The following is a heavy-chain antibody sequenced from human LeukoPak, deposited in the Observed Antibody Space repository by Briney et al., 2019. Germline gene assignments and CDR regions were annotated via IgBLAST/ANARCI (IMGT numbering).Heavy chain of an antibody. V-gene: IGHV4-59*01. Sequence: SETLSLTCSVSGDSISSSDWSWIRQPPGKGLEWIGYIYHHGKSGYNPSLQRRVTISLDTSKNQFSLTLSFVTAADPAMYYCARIRGLGDVSPYSDFWGQGTPVAVSS. J-gene: IGHJ4*02. CDR1: GDSISSSD. CDR2: IYHHGKS. CDR3: ARIRGLGDVSPYSDF. D-gene: IGHD4-17*01.